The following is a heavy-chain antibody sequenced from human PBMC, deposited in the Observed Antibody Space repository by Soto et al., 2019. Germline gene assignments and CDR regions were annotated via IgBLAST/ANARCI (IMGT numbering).Heavy chain of an antibody. D-gene: IGHD2-21*01. V-gene: IGHV1-69*04. Sequence: SVKVSCKASGGTFSSYTISWVRQAPGQGLEWMGRIIPILGIANYAQKFQGRVTITADKSTSTAYMELSSLRSEDTAVYYCAREYCGGDCYYGGYFDLWGRGTLVTVSS. J-gene: IGHJ2*01. CDR2: IIPILGIA. CDR3: AREYCGGDCYYGGYFDL. CDR1: GGTFSSYT.